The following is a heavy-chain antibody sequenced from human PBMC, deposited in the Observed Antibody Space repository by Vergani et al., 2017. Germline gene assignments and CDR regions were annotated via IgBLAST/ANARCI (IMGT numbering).Heavy chain of an antibody. D-gene: IGHD1-1*01. CDR3: ARDLGILNPYYYGMDV. Sequence: EVQLVESGGGLVKPGGSLRLSCAASGFTFSSYSMNWVRQAPGKGLEWVSSISSSSRYIYYADSVKGRFTISRDNAKNSLYLQMNSLRAEDTAVYDCARDLGILNPYYYGMDVWGQGTTVTVSS. CDR2: ISSSSRYI. CDR1: GFTFSSYS. J-gene: IGHJ6*02. V-gene: IGHV3-21*01.